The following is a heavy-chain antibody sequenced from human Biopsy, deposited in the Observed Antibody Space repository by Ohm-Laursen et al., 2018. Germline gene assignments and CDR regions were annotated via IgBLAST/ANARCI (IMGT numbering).Heavy chain of an antibody. CDR3: ARGPSGVSTIG. V-gene: IGHV3-48*01. CDR2: ISSSSGTR. CDR1: GFTFSHHS. D-gene: IGHD5/OR15-5a*01. J-gene: IGHJ4*02. Sequence: SLRLSCAASGFTFSHHSMNWVRQAPGKGLEWISYISSSSGTRYHADSVNGRFNISRDNAKNSLYLQMNSLRVEDTAVYYCARGPSGVSTIGRGQGTLVTVSP.